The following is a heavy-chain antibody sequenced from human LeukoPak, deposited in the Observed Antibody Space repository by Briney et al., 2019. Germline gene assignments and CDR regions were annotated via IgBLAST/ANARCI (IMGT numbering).Heavy chain of an antibody. J-gene: IGHJ4*02. CDR3: ARSVSSRFTSPRRPYYFDS. CDR1: GFTFSDYY. CDR2: ISSSGSTI. V-gene: IGHV3-11*04. Sequence: GGSLRLSCAASGFTFSDYYMSWIRQAPGKGLEWVSYISSSGSTIYYADSVKGRFTISRDNAKNSLYLQMNSLRAEDTAVYYCARSVSSRFTSPRRPYYFDSWGQGTLVTVSS. D-gene: IGHD3-10*01.